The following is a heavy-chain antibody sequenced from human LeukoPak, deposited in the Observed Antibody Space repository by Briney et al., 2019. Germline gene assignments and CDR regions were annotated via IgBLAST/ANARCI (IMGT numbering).Heavy chain of an antibody. CDR2: IDPSDSYT. CDR1: GYSFTSYW. Sequence: RGESLKISCKGSGYSFTSYWISWVRQMPGKGLEWMGRIDPSDSYTNYSPSFQGHVTISADKSISTAYLQWSSLKASDTAMYYCARQRSGYSSSWNYYGMDVWGQGTTVTVSS. J-gene: IGHJ6*02. CDR3: ARQRSGYSSSWNYYGMDV. V-gene: IGHV5-10-1*01. D-gene: IGHD6-13*01.